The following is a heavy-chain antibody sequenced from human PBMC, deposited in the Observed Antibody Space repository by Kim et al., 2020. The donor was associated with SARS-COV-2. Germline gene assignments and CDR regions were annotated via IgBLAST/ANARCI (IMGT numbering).Heavy chain of an antibody. J-gene: IGHJ6*02. CDR3: ARGDYCPRGVCQSHGMDV. CDR2: ISSSSSYI. D-gene: IGHD2-8*02. V-gene: IGHV3-21*01. Sequence: GGSLRLSCTASGFTFSIYSMNWVRQAPGKGLEWVSSISSSSSYIKYSDSVKGRFTISRDNAKNSLYLQMNSLGAEDTAVFYCARGDYCPRGVCQSHGMDVWGQGTTLTVSS. CDR1: GFTFSIYS.